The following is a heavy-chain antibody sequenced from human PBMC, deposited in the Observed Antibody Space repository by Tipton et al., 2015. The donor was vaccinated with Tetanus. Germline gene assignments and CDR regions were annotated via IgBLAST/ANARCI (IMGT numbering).Heavy chain of an antibody. V-gene: IGHV4-59*01. Sequence: TLSLTCTVSGGPLRSYYWSWIRQSPGKGLEWIGYIYFSGHTKYNPSLKSRVTFSLDTSQNQISLQLTPVTAADTAVYYCARHSGWYNFFTGVDVWGLGTTVTVSS. CDR3: ARHSGWYNFFTGVDV. D-gene: IGHD6-19*01. CDR2: IYFSGHT. CDR1: GGPLRSYY. J-gene: IGHJ6*02.